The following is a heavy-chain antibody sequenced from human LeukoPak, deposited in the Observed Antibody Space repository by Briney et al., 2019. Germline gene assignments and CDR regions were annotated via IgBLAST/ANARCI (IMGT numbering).Heavy chain of an antibody. CDR1: GGSVSSGSYY. D-gene: IGHD4-11*01. V-gene: IGHV4-61*01. J-gene: IGHJ6*02. CDR3: ARERLQGVVYYYYYGMDV. Sequence: PSETLSLTCTVSGGSVSSGSYYWSWIRQPPGKGLEWIGYIYYSGSTNYNPSLKSRVTISVDTSKNQFSPKLSSVTAADTAVYYCARERLQGVVYYYYYGMDVWGQGTTVTVSS. CDR2: IYYSGST.